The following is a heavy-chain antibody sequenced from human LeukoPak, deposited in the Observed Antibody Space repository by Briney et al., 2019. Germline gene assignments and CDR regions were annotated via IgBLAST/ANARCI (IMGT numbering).Heavy chain of an antibody. V-gene: IGHV3-23*01. CDR3: AKSPLNWNPGHN. J-gene: IGHJ4*02. CDR2: ISGSGGST. CDR1: GFTFSSYA. Sequence: GSLRLSCAVSGFTFSSYAMSWVRQAPGKGLEWVSAISGSGGSTYYADSVKGRFTISRDNSKNTLYLQINSLRAEDTAVYYCAKSPLNWNPGHNWGQGTLVTVYS. D-gene: IGHD1-1*01.